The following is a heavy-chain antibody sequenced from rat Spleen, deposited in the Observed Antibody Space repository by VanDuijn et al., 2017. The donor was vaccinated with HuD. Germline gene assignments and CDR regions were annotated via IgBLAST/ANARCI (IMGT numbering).Heavy chain of an antibody. J-gene: IGHJ4*01. V-gene: IGHV5-20*01. CDR1: GFTFNNYD. CDR3: TTDRTGALMDA. CDR2: ISYDGGTT. D-gene: IGHD5-1*01. Sequence: EVQLVESGGGLVQPGRSLKLSCEVSGFTFNNYDMAWVRQAPKKGLEWVAYISYDGGTTYYRDSVKGRFTISRDNAKSTLYLQMDSLRSEDTATYYCTTDRTGALMDAWGQGASVTVSS.